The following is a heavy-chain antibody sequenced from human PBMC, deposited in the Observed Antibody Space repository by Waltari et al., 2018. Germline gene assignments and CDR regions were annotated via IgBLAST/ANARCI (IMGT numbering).Heavy chain of an antibody. CDR1: GGTFSSYT. Sequence: QVQLVQSGAEVKKPGSSVKVSCKASGGTFSSYTISWVRQAPGQGLEWMGRIIPILDRANYAQKCQGRDTITADNSTSTAYMELSSLRSEDTAVYYCARDYYDSSGYPSLEYWGQGTLVTVSS. J-gene: IGHJ4*02. V-gene: IGHV1-69*08. D-gene: IGHD3-22*01. CDR3: ARDYYDSSGYPSLEY. CDR2: IIPILDRA.